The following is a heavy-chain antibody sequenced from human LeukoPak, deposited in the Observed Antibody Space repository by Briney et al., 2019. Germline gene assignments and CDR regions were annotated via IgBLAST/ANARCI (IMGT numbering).Heavy chain of an antibody. CDR3: ARDRGGFGSD. Sequence: SETLSLTCTVSGGSISSGSYYWSWIRQPAGKGLEWIGRIYTSGSTNYNPSLKSRVTISVDTSKNQFSLKLSSVTAADTAVYYCARDRGGFGSDWGQGTLVTVSS. J-gene: IGHJ4*02. CDR2: IYTSGST. V-gene: IGHV4-61*02. CDR1: GGSISSGSYY. D-gene: IGHD3-10*01.